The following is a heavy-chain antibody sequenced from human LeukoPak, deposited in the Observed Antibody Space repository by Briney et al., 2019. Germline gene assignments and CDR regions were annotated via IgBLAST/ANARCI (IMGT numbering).Heavy chain of an antibody. D-gene: IGHD5-18*01. V-gene: IGHV3-23*01. CDR3: AKGSDTAMVHFDY. CDR1: GFTFSSFP. Sequence: PEGSLRLSCAASGFTFSSFPMSWVRQAPGKGLEWVSVISGGGVSTYYADSVKGRFTISRDNSKNTLYLQMNSLRAEDTAVYYCAKGSDTAMVHFDYWGQGTLVTVSS. J-gene: IGHJ4*02. CDR2: ISGGGVST.